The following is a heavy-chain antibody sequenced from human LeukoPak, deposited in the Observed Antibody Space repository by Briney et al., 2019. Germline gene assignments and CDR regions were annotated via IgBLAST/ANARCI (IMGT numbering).Heavy chain of an antibody. V-gene: IGHV4-39*07. D-gene: IGHD6-13*01. Sequence: KPSETLSLTCTVSGGSISSSSYYWGWIRQPPGKGLEWIGYISHSGSIYYNPSLKSRVTISVDRSKNQFSLKLTFVTAADTAVYFCARYSSTWPYWYFDLWGRGTLVTVSS. CDR2: ISHSGSI. CDR3: ARYSSTWPYWYFDL. J-gene: IGHJ2*01. CDR1: GGSISSSSYY.